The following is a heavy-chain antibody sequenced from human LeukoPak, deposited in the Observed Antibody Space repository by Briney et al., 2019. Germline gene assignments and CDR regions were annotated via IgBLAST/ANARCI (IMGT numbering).Heavy chain of an antibody. CDR3: AKLTVPSSPDLSY. D-gene: IGHD4-17*01. J-gene: IGHJ4*01. Sequence: TGRSLRLSCAASGSTFEDYAMHWVRQAPGKGLEWVSGTTWNSGDIGYADSVKGRFTISRDNSKNSLYLQMNSLRPEDTALYYCAKLTVPSSPDLSYWGHGTQVTVSS. CDR2: TTWNSGDI. V-gene: IGHV3-9*01. CDR1: GSTFEDYA.